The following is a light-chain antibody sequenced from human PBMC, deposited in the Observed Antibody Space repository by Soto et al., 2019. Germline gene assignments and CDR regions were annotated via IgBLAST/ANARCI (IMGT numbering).Light chain of an antibody. CDR2: WAS. Sequence: DIVMTQSPDSLAVSLGERATINCKSSQSVLYSSNNKNYLAWYQQKPGQPPKLLIYWASTRESGVPDRFSGSGSGTDFTLTISSLQAEDVAVYYGQQYYSSPITFGQGTQLEIK. J-gene: IGKJ5*01. V-gene: IGKV4-1*01. CDR1: QSVLYSSNNKNY. CDR3: QQYYSSPIT.